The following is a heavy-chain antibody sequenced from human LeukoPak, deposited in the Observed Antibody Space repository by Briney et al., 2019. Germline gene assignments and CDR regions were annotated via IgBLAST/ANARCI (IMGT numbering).Heavy chain of an antibody. D-gene: IGHD5-12*01. Sequence: ASVKVSCKASGYTFTSYDINWVRRATGQGLEWMGWMNPNSGNTGYAQKFQGRVTMTRNTSISTAYMELSSLRSEDAAVYYCARGRLVADIDYWGQGTLVTVSS. CDR3: ARGRLVADIDY. J-gene: IGHJ4*02. CDR2: MNPNSGNT. CDR1: GYTFTSYD. V-gene: IGHV1-8*01.